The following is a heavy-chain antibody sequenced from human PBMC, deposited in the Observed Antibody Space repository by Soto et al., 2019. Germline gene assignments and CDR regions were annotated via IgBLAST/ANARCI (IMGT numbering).Heavy chain of an antibody. D-gene: IGHD1-26*01. J-gene: IGHJ4*02. Sequence: EVQLVESGGGLVKPGGSLRLSCAASGFTFSTFSMNWLCQAPGKGLEWVASISSSSAYIYYADSVKGRFTVSRDNAKNSLHLQMNSLRGEDTAMYFCARDMRAVVGVADYWGQGTLVSVSS. CDR3: ARDMRAVVGVADY. V-gene: IGHV3-21*01. CDR1: GFTFSTFS. CDR2: ISSSSAYI.